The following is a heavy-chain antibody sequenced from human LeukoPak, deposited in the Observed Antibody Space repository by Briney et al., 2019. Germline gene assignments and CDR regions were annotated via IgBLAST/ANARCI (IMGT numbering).Heavy chain of an antibody. J-gene: IGHJ1*01. CDR2: IYHTGTT. CDR1: GGPFSLYY. Sequence: SETLSLTCTVSGGPFSLYYWTWIRQPRGKGLEWIGYIYHTGTTKYNPTLSYRVTISVETSKNQFSLRLKSVTAADTAVYYCARLDSGDHGNIPHWGQGTLVTVSS. D-gene: IGHD1-26*01. V-gene: IGHV4-59*08. CDR3: ARLDSGDHGNIPH.